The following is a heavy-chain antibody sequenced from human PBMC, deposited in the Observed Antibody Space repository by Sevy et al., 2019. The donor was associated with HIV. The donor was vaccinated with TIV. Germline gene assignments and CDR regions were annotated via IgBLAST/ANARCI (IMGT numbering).Heavy chain of an antibody. Sequence: GGSLRLSCTASGFTFGDYAMSWFRQAPGKGLEWVGFIRSKAYGGTTEYAASVKGRFTISRDDSKSIAYLQMNSLKTEDTAVYYCTRGGIAAAGDPKALHPYYYYYGMDVWGQGTTVTVSS. J-gene: IGHJ6*02. D-gene: IGHD6-13*01. CDR3: TRGGIAAAGDPKALHPYYYYYGMDV. CDR2: IRSKAYGGTT. CDR1: GFTFGDYA. V-gene: IGHV3-49*03.